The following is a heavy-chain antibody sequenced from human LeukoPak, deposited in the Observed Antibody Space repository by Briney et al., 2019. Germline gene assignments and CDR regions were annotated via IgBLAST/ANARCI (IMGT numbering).Heavy chain of an antibody. D-gene: IGHD6-19*01. CDR1: GGSISSSSYY. V-gene: IGHV4-39*07. CDR3: ARHIWQWLPFDD. CDR2: IKHDGST. Sequence: ETSETLSLTCTVSGGSISSSSYYWGWIRQPPGKGLEWIGEIKHDGSTTYNPSLESRVTMSVDTSTNQISLEMTSVTAADTAIYYCARHIWQWLPFDDWGQGTQVTISS. J-gene: IGHJ4*02.